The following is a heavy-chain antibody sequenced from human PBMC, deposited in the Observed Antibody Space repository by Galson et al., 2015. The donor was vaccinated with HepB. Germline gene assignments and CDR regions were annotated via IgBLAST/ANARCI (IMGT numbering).Heavy chain of an antibody. J-gene: IGHJ4*02. V-gene: IGHV1-18*04. D-gene: IGHD6-19*01. CDR1: GYTFTDFG. Sequence: QSGAEVKKPGASVKVSCKASGYTFTDFGISWVRQAPGQGLEWLGWISAYNGNKNYAQKLQGRVTMTTDTSTSTAYMELRSLRSDDTAVYYCARGLGEIAVAAIFFDFWGQGTLVTVSS. CDR2: ISAYNGNK. CDR3: ARGLGEIAVAAIFFDF.